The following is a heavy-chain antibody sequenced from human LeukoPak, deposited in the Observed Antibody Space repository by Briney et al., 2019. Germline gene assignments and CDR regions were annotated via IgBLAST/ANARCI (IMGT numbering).Heavy chain of an antibody. J-gene: IGHJ6*02. V-gene: IGHV4-61*01. CDR1: GGSVSSGSYY. CDR3: AQGQLVPAAMMGYYYYGMDV. CDR2: IYYSGST. D-gene: IGHD2-2*01. Sequence: SETLSLTCTVSGGSVSSGSYYWSWIRQPPGKGLEWIGYIYYSGSTNYNPFLKSRVTISVDTSKNQFSLKLSSVTAADTAVYYCAQGQLVPAAMMGYYYYGMDVWGQGTTVIVSS.